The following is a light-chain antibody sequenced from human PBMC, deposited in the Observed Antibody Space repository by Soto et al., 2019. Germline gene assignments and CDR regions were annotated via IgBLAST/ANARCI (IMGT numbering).Light chain of an antibody. J-gene: IGKJ4*01. V-gene: IGKV3-20*01. Sequence: EIVLMQSPGTLSLSPGERATLSCRASQSVSNNYVAWYQQKPGQAPRLLIAGASSRATGIPDRFSGSGSATHFTLTISRLEPEDFSVYYCQQYGSSPPLTFGGGTKVEIK. CDR3: QQYGSSPPLT. CDR2: GAS. CDR1: QSVSNNY.